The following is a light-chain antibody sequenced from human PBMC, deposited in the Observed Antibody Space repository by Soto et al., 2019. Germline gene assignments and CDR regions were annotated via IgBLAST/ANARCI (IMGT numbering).Light chain of an antibody. CDR3: TSYTPSSTYV. CDR2: AVS. CDR1: SSDVGNYGY. J-gene: IGLJ1*01. Sequence: QSALPQPASVSGSPGQSITISCTGTSSDVGNYGYVSWYQQYPGKAPKLMIYAVSRRPSGVSNRFSGSKSGNTASLTISGLQAEDEADYYCTSYTPSSTYVFGTGTKLTVL. V-gene: IGLV2-14*03.